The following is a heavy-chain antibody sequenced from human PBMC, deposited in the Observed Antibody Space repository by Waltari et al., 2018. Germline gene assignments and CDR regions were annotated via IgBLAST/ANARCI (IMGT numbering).Heavy chain of an antibody. V-gene: IGHV4-39*01. D-gene: IGHD6-19*01. Sequence: QLQLQESGPGLVKPSETLSLTCTVSGGSISSSSYYWGWIRQPPGKGLEWIGSIYYSGSTYYNPSLKSRVTISVDTSKNQFSLKLSSVTAADTAVYYCARVKKGDSGTDYWGQGTLVTVSS. CDR3: ARVKKGDSGTDY. J-gene: IGHJ4*02. CDR2: IYYSGST. CDR1: GGSISSSSYY.